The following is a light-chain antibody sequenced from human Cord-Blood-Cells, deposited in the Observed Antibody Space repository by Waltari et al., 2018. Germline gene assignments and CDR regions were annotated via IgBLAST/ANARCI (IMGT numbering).Light chain of an antibody. CDR2: GNS. V-gene: IGLV1-40*01. CDR1: SSNIGAGYD. J-gene: IGLJ1*01. Sequence: QSVLTQPPSVSAAPGQRVTIPCTGSSSNIGAGYDVTLYQQLPGTAPKLLIYGNSNRPSGVPDRFSGSKSGTSASLAITGLQAEDEADYYCQSYDSSLSGYVFGTGTKVTVL. CDR3: QSYDSSLSGYV.